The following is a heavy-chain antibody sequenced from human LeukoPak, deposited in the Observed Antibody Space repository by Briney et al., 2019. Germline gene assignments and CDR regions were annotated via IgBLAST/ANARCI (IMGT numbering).Heavy chain of an antibody. CDR1: GGSISDTNY. V-gene: IGHV4-4*02. CDR3: ARANFDTLTGWGHFDS. D-gene: IGHD3-9*01. J-gene: IGHJ4*02. Sequence: SETLSLTCVVSGGSISDTNYWSWVRQSPGKGLEWIGEIFHTGRTNSNPSLKSRATLSVDKSKNQFSLKMNSVTAADTAMYYCARANFDTLTGWGHFDSWGQGTLVAVSS. CDR2: IFHTGRT.